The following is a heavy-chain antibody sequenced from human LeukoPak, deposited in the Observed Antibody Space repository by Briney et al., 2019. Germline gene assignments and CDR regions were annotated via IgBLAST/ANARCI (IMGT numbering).Heavy chain of an antibody. Sequence: ASVKVSCKASGYTFTDYYIHRVRRAPGQGLEWMGWIDPRSGGTRCTQKFQGRVTMTRDTSISTVYLDLSGMTFDDTALYYCATDNYGTLDYWGQGTLVTVSS. V-gene: IGHV1-2*02. CDR2: IDPRSGGT. D-gene: IGHD3-16*01. CDR1: GYTFTDYY. J-gene: IGHJ4*02. CDR3: ATDNYGTLDY.